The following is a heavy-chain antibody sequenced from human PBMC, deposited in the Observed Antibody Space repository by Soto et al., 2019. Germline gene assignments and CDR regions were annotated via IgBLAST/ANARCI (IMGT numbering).Heavy chain of an antibody. V-gene: IGHV1-69*06. D-gene: IGHD3-22*01. CDR2: IIPIFGTA. CDR1: GGTFSSYA. CDR3: ARRPRGGSGYYHAYYFDY. J-gene: IGHJ4*02. Sequence: GPSVKVSCKASGGTFSSYAISWVRQAPGQGLEWMGGIIPIFGTANYAQKFQGRVTITADKSTSTAYMELSSLRSEDTAVYYCARRPRGGSGYYHAYYFDYWGQGTLVTVSS.